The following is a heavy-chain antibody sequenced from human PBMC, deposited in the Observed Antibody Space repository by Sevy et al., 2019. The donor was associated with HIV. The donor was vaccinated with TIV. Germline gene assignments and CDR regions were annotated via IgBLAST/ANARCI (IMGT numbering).Heavy chain of an antibody. CDR1: GYTFTGYY. J-gene: IGHJ6*02. CDR2: INPNSGGT. V-gene: IGHV1-2*06. Sequence: ASVKVSCKASGYTFTGYYMHWVRQAPGQGLEWMGRINPNSGGTNYAKKFQGRVTMTRDTSISTAYMELRRLRSDDTAVYYCAREGPTNYYGSGYYYGMDVWGQGTTVTVSS. D-gene: IGHD3-10*01. CDR3: AREGPTNYYGSGYYYGMDV.